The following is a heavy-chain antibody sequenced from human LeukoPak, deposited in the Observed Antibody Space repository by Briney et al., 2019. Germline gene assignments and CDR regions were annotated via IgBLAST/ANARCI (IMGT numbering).Heavy chain of an antibody. Sequence: ASVRVSCKASGYTFTSYGISWVRQAPGQGLEWMGWISAYNGNTNYAQKLQGRVTMTTDTSMSTAYMELRSLRSDDTAVYYCASEAETPEQQLVQWGQGTLVTVSS. CDR1: GYTFTSYG. CDR2: ISAYNGNT. D-gene: IGHD6-13*01. V-gene: IGHV1-18*01. CDR3: ASEAETPEQQLVQ. J-gene: IGHJ4*02.